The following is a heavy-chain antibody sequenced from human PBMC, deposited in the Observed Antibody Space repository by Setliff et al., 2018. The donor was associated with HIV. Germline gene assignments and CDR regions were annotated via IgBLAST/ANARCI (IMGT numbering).Heavy chain of an antibody. V-gene: IGHV1-24*01. D-gene: IGHD3-22*01. CDR1: GCTLTEVS. CDR2: FDPQDGET. Sequence: ASVKVSCKVSGCTLTEVSVHWVRQAPGKGLEWMGYFDPQDGETVYAQKFQGRVTMTEETSTDTAYIEMSSLRSDDTAVYYCARVGGTYSYDTDGFFSFYFEIWGRGTLVTVSS. J-gene: IGHJ4*02. CDR3: ARVGGTYSYDTDGFFSFYFEI.